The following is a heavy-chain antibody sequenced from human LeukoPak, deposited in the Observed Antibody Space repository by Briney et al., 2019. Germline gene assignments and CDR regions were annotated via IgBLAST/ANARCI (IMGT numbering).Heavy chain of an antibody. Sequence: GASVKVSCKASGYTFTSYAMHWVRQAPGQRLEWMGWINVGNGNTKYSQKFQGRVTITRDTSASTAYMELSSLRSEDTAVYYCARAKWERPFDYWGQGTLVTVSS. J-gene: IGHJ4*02. CDR3: ARAKWERPFDY. V-gene: IGHV1-3*01. CDR1: GYTFTSYA. D-gene: IGHD1-26*01. CDR2: INVGNGNT.